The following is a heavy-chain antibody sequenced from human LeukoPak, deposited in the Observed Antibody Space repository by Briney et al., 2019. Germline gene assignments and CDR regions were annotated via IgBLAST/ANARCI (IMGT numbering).Heavy chain of an antibody. CDR3: AREETGYFDY. Sequence: GRSLRLSCAASGFTFSSYSMNWARQAPGKGLEWVSSISSSSSYIYYADSVKGRFTISRDNAKNSLYLQMNSLRAEDTAVYYCAREETGYFDYWGQGTLVTVSS. J-gene: IGHJ4*02. CDR2: ISSSSSYI. CDR1: GFTFSSYS. V-gene: IGHV3-21*01.